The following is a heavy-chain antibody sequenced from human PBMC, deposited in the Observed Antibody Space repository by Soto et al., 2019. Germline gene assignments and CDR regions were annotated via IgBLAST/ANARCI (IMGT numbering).Heavy chain of an antibody. CDR1: GFTFSTYA. D-gene: IGHD1-1*01. Sequence: DVQLLGSGGGLEQPGGSLRLSCAASGFTFSTYAMSWVRQAPGKGLEWVSTMSATSGNTYYADSVKGRFTISRDNSRNRVYLQMNSLRGEDTAVYYCAKRGTYYFDSWGQGTLITVSS. J-gene: IGHJ4*02. CDR3: AKRGTYYFDS. CDR2: MSATSGNT. V-gene: IGHV3-23*01.